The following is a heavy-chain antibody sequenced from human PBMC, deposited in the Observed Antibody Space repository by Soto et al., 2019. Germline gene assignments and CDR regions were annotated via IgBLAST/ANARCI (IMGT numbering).Heavy chain of an antibody. CDR1: GFTFISYG. Sequence: QVQLVESGGGVVQPGRSLRLSCAASGFTFISYGMHWVRQAPGKGLEWVAVISYDGSNKFYADSVKGRFTISRDNSKNTLYLQMNSLRAEDTAVYYCAKDLDYPYYFDYWGQGTLVTVSS. J-gene: IGHJ4*02. D-gene: IGHD5-12*01. V-gene: IGHV3-30*18. CDR2: ISYDGSNK. CDR3: AKDLDYPYYFDY.